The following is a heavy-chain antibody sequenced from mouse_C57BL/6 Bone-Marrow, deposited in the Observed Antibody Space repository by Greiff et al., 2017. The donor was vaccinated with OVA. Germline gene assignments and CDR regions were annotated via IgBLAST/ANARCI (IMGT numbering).Heavy chain of an antibody. D-gene: IGHD1-1*01. Sequence: EVQLQQSGPELVKPGASVKISCKASGYSFTDYNLNWVKQSNGKSLEWIGVINPNYGTTSYNQKFKGKATLTVDQSSSTAYMQLNSLTSEDSAVYYCARWAITTVVARDWYFDVWGTGTTVTVSS. J-gene: IGHJ1*03. V-gene: IGHV1-39*01. CDR1: GYSFTDYN. CDR2: INPNYGTT. CDR3: ARWAITTVVARDWYFDV.